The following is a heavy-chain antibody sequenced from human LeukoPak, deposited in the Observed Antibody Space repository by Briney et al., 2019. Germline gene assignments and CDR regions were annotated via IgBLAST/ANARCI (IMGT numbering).Heavy chain of an antibody. J-gene: IGHJ4*02. CDR3: ARRAGAYSHPYDY. CDR2: IYSGVRT. D-gene: IGHD4/OR15-4a*01. Sequence: GGSLRLSCTVSGFTVSSDSISWVRQAPRNGLEWDSFIYSGVRTHYSNSVRAGFTISRDNSKNTLYLQMNSLRAKNRAGIYCARRAGAYSHPYDYWGQGTLVTVSS. CDR1: GFTVSSDS. V-gene: IGHV3-53*01.